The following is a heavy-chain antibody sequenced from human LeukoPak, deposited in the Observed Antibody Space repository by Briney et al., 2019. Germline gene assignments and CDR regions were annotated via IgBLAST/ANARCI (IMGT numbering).Heavy chain of an antibody. V-gene: IGHV3-21*01. CDR3: ARGITILGAVKY. Sequence: PGGSLRLSCAASGFTFSSYSMNWVRQAPGKGLEWVSSISSSSSYIYYADSVKGRFTISRDNAKNSLYLQMNSLRAEDTAVYYCARGITILGAVKYWGDRTLVTVSS. CDR1: GFTFSSYS. D-gene: IGHD3-3*01. CDR2: ISSSSSYI. J-gene: IGHJ4*03.